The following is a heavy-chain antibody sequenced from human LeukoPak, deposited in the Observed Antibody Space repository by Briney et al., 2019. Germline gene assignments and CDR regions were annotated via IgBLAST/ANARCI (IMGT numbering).Heavy chain of an antibody. J-gene: IGHJ6*02. CDR2: IWYDGSNK. Sequence: GGSLRLSCAASGFTFSSYGMHWVRQAPGKGLEWVAVIWYDGSNKYYADSVKGRFTISRDNSKNTLYLQMNSLRAEDTAVYYCARERGYSYGDRDYYHYYGMDVWGQGTTVTVSS. V-gene: IGHV3-33*01. CDR1: GFTFSSYG. D-gene: IGHD5-18*01. CDR3: ARERGYSYGDRDYYHYYGMDV.